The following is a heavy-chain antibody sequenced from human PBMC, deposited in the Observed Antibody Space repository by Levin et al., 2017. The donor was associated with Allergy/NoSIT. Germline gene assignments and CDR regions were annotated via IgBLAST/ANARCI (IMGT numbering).Heavy chain of an antibody. CDR1: GFTFSNAW. V-gene: IGHV3-15*01. Sequence: GGSLRLSCAASGFTFSNAWMSWVRQAPGKGLEWVARIKSKTDGGTTDYAAPVKGRFSISRDDSKITLYLQMNSLKTEDTAVYYCTTDVPQSGYDAFDIWGQGTMVTVSS. CDR3: TTDVPQSGYDAFDI. J-gene: IGHJ3*02. CDR2: IKSKTDGGTT. D-gene: IGHD3-3*01.